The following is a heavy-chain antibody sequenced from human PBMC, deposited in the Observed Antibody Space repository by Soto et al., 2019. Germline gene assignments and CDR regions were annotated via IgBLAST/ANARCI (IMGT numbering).Heavy chain of an antibody. Sequence: QVHLVQSGAEVKKPGASVKVSCKGSGYAFTTYGITWVRQAPGQGLEWMGWISAHNGNTNYAQKLLGRVTVTKDTSTSTAYMELRSLRSDDTAVCYCARGRYGDYWGQGALVTVSS. CDR2: ISAHNGNT. CDR3: ARGRYGDY. V-gene: IGHV1-18*01. D-gene: IGHD1-1*01. CDR1: GYAFTTYG. J-gene: IGHJ4*02.